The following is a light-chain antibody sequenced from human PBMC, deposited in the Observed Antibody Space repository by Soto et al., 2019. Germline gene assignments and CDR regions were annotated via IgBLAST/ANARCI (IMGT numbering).Light chain of an antibody. CDR1: QNIRNY. V-gene: IGKV1-39*01. J-gene: IGKJ1*01. CDR3: QQSFSTPRT. CDR2: AAS. Sequence: DIRMYQSPSALSASVGDRVTLTCRASQNIRNYLNWYQQKPGTAPKLLIFAASTLQSGVPSRFRGSGSGTEFTLTISSLQPEDFTTYYCQQSFSTPRTFGQGTKVDIK.